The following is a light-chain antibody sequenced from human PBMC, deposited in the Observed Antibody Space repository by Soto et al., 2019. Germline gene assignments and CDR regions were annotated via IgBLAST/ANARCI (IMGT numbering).Light chain of an antibody. Sequence: EIVLTQSPVTLSLSPGDRATLSCRASQSVSSSYLAWYQQKPGQAPRLLIYGASSRATGIPDRFSGSGSGTDFTLTISRLEPEDFAVYYCQQYGSSLLFTFGPGTKVDIK. CDR3: QQYGSSLLFT. V-gene: IGKV3-20*01. CDR2: GAS. CDR1: QSVSSSY. J-gene: IGKJ3*01.